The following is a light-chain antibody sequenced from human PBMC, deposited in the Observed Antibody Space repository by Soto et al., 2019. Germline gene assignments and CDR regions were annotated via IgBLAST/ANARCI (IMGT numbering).Light chain of an antibody. CDR2: DVS. CDR3: SSYSSGSTLLL. CDR1: SSDVGGYNY. V-gene: IGLV2-14*03. J-gene: IGLJ3*02. Sequence: QSALTQPASVSGSPGQSLTISCTGISSDVGGYNYVSWYQHHPGKAPKLMIYDVSNRPSGVSNRFSGSKSVNTASLTISGLQAEDEADYYCSSYSSGSTLLLFGGGTKLTVL.